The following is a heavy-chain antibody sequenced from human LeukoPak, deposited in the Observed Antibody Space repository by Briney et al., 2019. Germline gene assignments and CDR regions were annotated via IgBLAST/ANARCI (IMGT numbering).Heavy chain of an antibody. CDR2: IYTSGST. D-gene: IGHD2-2*01. Sequence: SETLSLTCTVSGGSISSYYWSWIRQPAGKGLEWIGRIYTSGSTNYNPSLKSRVTMSVDTSKNQFSLKLSSVTAADTAVYYCAREDPPRYCSSTSCFPHAFDIWGQGTMVTVSS. V-gene: IGHV4-4*07. J-gene: IGHJ3*02. CDR1: GGSISSYY. CDR3: AREDPPRYCSSTSCFPHAFDI.